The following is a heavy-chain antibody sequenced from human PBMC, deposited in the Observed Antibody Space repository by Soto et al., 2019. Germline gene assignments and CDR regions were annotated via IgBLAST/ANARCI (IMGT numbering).Heavy chain of an antibody. Sequence: QVQLVQSGAEVRKPGSSVTVSCKASGGTFSNYAISWVRQAPGQGLEWMGGVIPIVGTGRYAQKFQGRVTMTAAAPTTTAYRELSSLRVEDTAVYYCARVVILVPNASTHYYSDMEVWRPGTRVPVPS. D-gene: IGHD2-21*01. J-gene: IGHJ6*01. V-gene: IGHV1-69*01. CDR1: GGTFSNYA. CDR2: VIPIVGTG. CDR3: ARVVILVPNASTHYYSDMEV.